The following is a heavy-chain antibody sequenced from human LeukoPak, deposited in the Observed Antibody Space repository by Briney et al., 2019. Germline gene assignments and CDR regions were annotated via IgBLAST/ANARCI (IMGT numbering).Heavy chain of an antibody. J-gene: IGHJ5*02. V-gene: IGHV1-3*01. Sequence: ASVKVSCTASGYTFTSYAIHWVRQAPGQRLEWMGWINAGYGNTKYSQTFQGRVTITRDTSANTAYMDLSSLRSEDTAVYYCARHYSGNSGWFDPWGQGTLVTVSS. CDR3: ARHYSGNSGWFDP. D-gene: IGHD1-26*01. CDR1: GYTFTSYA. CDR2: INAGYGNT.